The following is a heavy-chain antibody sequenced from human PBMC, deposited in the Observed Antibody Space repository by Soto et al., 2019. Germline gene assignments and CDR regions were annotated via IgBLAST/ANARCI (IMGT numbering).Heavy chain of an antibody. CDR1: GASISNGKW. CDR3: TRDGDYGYSPAY. Sequence: QVQVQESGPGLVKPSETLTLTCVVSGASISNGKWWSWVRQPPGKGLEWIGEISHSGSPNYNPPLRSRFTIEVDKSKNQFSLKFSVTAADTAMYYCTRDGDYGYSPAYWGQGTLVTVSS. J-gene: IGHJ4*02. V-gene: IGHV4-4*02. CDR2: ISHSGSP. D-gene: IGHD2-21*01.